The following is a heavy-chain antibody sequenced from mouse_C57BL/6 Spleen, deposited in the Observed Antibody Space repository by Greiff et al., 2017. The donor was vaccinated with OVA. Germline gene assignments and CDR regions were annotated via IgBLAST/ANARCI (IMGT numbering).Heavy chain of an antibody. V-gene: IGHV1-69*01. D-gene: IGHD3-3*01. J-gene: IGHJ2*01. CDR3: TRQGQVWYFDY. CDR1: GYTFTSYW. CDR2: IDPSDSYT. Sequence: QVQLQQPGAELVMPGASVKLSCKASGYTFTSYWMHWVTQRPGQGLEWIGEIDPSDSYTNYNQKFKGKSTLTVDKSSSTAYMQLSSLTSEDSAVYDDTRQGQVWYFDYWGQGTTLTVSS.